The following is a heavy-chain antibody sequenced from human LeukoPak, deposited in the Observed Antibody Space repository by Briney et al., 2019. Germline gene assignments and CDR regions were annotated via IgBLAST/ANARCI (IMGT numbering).Heavy chain of an antibody. CDR3: ASDSSIWWNRYDF. D-gene: IGHD6-13*01. CDR2: ISYDGSSK. CDR1: GFPFSNYA. Sequence: GGSLLLSCAAAGFPFSNYAMHWGRPAPGKGLEGVAVISYDGSSKYYADSVKRRFTISRDNSKNTLYLQMNSLRAEDTAVYYCASDSSIWWNRYDFWGQGTLVSVSS. V-gene: IGHV3-30*04. J-gene: IGHJ4*02.